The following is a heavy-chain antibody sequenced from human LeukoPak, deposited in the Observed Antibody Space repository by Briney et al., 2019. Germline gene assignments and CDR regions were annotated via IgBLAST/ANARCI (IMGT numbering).Heavy chain of an antibody. CDR1: GGSYIGYY. J-gene: IGHJ4*02. Sequence: NPSETLSLTCAVYGGSYIGYYWSWIRQTPGKGLEWIGEINHSGSAKYKPSLKSRVTISVTLSKNQFSLDLSSVTAADTGVYYCARGQPAYSAGSTYYAGGFFYYDNWGQGTLVTVSS. D-gene: IGHD1-7*01. V-gene: IGHV4-34*01. CDR2: INHSGSA. CDR3: ARGQPAYSAGSTYYAGGFFYYDN.